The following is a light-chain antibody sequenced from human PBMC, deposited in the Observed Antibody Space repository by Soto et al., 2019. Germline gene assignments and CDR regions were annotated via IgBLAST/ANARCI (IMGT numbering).Light chain of an antibody. Sequence: EIVLTQSPGTLSLSPGERATLACRARQSVSSSYLAWYQKKPGQAPRLLIYGASIRSNGVTDRFSGSGSGTDFTLTISRLEPEAFAVYYCQQYGSSPYTFGQGTKVEIK. CDR3: QQYGSSPYT. CDR1: QSVSSSY. J-gene: IGKJ2*01. V-gene: IGKV3-20*01. CDR2: GAS.